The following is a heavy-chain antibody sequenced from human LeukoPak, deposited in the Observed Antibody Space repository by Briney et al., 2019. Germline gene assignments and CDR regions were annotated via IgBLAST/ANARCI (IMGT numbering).Heavy chain of an antibody. CDR3: AKTSIVGALGAFDI. V-gene: IGHV3-30*18. J-gene: IGHJ3*02. CDR2: ISYDGSNK. D-gene: IGHD1-26*01. CDR1: GFTFSSHG. Sequence: GGSLRLSCAASGFTFSSHGMHWVRQAPGKGLEWVAVISYDGSNKYYADSVKGRFTISRDNSKNTLYLQMNSLRAEDTAVYYCAKTSIVGALGAFDIWGQGTMVTVSS.